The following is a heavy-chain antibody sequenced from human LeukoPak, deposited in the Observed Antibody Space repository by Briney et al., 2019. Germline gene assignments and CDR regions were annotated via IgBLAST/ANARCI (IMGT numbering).Heavy chain of an antibody. CDR1: GGAFSGYY. CDR3: ARQAYDSSDYYYPFDY. V-gene: IGHV4-59*08. CDR2: IYYSGST. D-gene: IGHD3-22*01. Sequence: SETLSLTCAVHGGAFSGYYWSWIRQPPGKGLEWIGYIYYSGSTNYNPSLKSRVTISVDTSKNQFSLKLSSVTAADTAVYYCARQAYDSSDYYYPFDYWGQGTLVTVSS. J-gene: IGHJ4*02.